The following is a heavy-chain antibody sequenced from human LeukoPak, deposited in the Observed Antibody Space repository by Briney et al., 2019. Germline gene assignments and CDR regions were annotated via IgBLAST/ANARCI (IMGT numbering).Heavy chain of an antibody. CDR3: ARDLRSIAADWFDP. CDR2: IYYSGST. Sequence: SETLSLTCTVSGGXISSYYWSWIRQPPGKGLEWIGYIYYSGSTNYNPSLKSRVTISVDTSKNQFSLKLSSVTAADTAVYYCARDLRSIAADWFDPWGQGTLVTVSS. CDR1: GGXISSYY. J-gene: IGHJ5*02. V-gene: IGHV4-59*01. D-gene: IGHD6-13*01.